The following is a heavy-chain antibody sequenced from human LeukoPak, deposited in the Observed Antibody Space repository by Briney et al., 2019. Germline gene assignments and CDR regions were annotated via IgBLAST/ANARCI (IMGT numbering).Heavy chain of an antibody. CDR3: AKDTGDCSGGSCSYYFDY. J-gene: IGHJ4*02. V-gene: IGHV3-23*01. CDR2: ISGSGGST. Sequence: GGSLRLSCAASGFTFSGSAMSWVRQAPGKGLEWVSAISGSGGSTYYADSVKGRFTISRDNSKNTLYLQMNSLRAEDTAVYYCAKDTGDCSGGSCSYYFDYWGQGTLVTVSS. D-gene: IGHD2-15*01. CDR1: GFTFSGSA.